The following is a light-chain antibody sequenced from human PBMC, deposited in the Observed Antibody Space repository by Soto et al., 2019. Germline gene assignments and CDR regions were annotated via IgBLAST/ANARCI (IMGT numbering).Light chain of an antibody. J-gene: IGKJ4*01. CDR2: DAS. V-gene: IGKV3-15*01. CDR1: QSVSRN. CDR3: HQYNNWPLT. Sequence: EVVMTQSPATLSVSPGERATLSCRASQSVSRNVAWYQQKPGQAPRLLIYDASTRATGTPDRFSGTGSGTEFTLTIGSLQSEDFALYCCHQYNNWPLTFGGGTKVDIK.